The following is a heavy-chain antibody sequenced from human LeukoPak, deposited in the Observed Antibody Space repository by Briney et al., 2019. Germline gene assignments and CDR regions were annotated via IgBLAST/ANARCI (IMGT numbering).Heavy chain of an antibody. CDR2: INSDGSST. CDR3: ARVASSSWLYYYYGMDV. Sequence: GGSLRLSCAASGFTFSSYWMHWVRQAPGKGLVWVSRINSDGSSTSYADSVKGRFTISRDNAKNTLYLQMNSLRAEDTAVYYCARVASSSWLYYYYGMDVWGQGTTVTVSS. J-gene: IGHJ6*02. CDR1: GFTFSSYW. V-gene: IGHV3-74*01. D-gene: IGHD6-13*01.